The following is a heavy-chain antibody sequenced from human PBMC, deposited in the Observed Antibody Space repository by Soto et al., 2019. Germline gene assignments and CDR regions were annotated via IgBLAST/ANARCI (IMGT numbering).Heavy chain of an antibody. CDR2: ISDDGSNK. V-gene: IGHV3-30*04. J-gene: IGHJ4*02. CDR1: GFTFSSSA. D-gene: IGHD5-18*01. CDR3: ARDLHVDTAMVSLPY. Sequence: VQLVESGGGLVKPGGSLRLSCAASGFTFSSSAMHWVRQAPGKGLEWVAVISDDGSNKYYADSVKGRFTISRDNSKNTLYLQMNSLKTEDTAVYYCARDLHVDTAMVSLPYWGQGTLVTVSS.